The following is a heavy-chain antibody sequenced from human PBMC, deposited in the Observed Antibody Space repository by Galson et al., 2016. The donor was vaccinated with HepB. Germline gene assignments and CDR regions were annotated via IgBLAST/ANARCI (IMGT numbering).Heavy chain of an antibody. CDR2: IKSKTDGVTT. Sequence: SLRLSCAASGFTFINAWMTWARQAPGKGLEWVGRIKSKTDGVTTDYGAPVRGRFTISRDDSKNTVYLQMNRLKSEDTAVYYCTTGLEKWLQFDAFDIWGQGTMVTVSS. CDR1: GFTFINAW. V-gene: IGHV3-15*01. D-gene: IGHD5-24*01. J-gene: IGHJ3*02. CDR3: TTGLEKWLQFDAFDI.